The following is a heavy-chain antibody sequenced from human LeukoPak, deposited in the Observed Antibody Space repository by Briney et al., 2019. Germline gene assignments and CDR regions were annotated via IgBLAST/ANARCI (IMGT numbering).Heavy chain of an antibody. D-gene: IGHD2-15*01. CDR2: IWADGSNT. CDR1: GFIFSTYG. V-gene: IGHV3-33*01. CDR3: ARSGGGTYFDN. J-gene: IGHJ4*02. Sequence: GRSLRLSCAASGFIFSTYGMHWVRQAPGKGLEWVAVIWADGSNTDYADSVKGRFTISKDNSKNTLYLQMNSLRAEDTAVYYCARSGGGTYFDNWGQGTLGTVSS.